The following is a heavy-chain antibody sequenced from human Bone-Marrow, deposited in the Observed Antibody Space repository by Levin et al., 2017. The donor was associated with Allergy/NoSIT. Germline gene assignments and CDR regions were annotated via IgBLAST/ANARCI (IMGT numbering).Heavy chain of an antibody. CDR1: GYPFINYG. V-gene: IGHV1-18*01. J-gene: IGHJ4*02. D-gene: IGHD3-9*01. CDR2: IRVDNNYT. CDR3: VRDFDWIPDH. Sequence: GGSLRLSCKASGYPFINYGFSWMRQAPGQGLEWMGWIRVDNNYTNSAQKFQDRLTMTTDTSTSTANMELRSLRSDDTAVYYCVRDFDWIPDHWGQGTRVTVSS.